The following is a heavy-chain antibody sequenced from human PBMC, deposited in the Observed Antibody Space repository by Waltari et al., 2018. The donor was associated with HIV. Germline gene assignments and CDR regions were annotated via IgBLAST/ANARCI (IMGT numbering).Heavy chain of an antibody. J-gene: IGHJ4*02. D-gene: IGHD6-19*01. Sequence: SCTASGFTFGDYAMSWFRQAPGKGLEWVGFIRSKAYGGTTEYAASVKGRFTISRDDSKSIAYLQMNSLKTEDTAVYYCTRGVLAVAGIVRGRSLDYWGQGTLVTVSS. V-gene: IGHV3-49*03. CDR3: TRGVLAVAGIVRGRSLDY. CDR1: GFTFGDYA. CDR2: IRSKAYGGTT.